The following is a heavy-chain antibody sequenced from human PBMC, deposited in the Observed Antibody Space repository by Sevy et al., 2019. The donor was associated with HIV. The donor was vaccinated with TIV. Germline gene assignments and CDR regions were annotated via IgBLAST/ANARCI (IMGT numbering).Heavy chain of an antibody. CDR2: ILYSGST. V-gene: IGHV4-30-4*01. CDR3: ARSKNDYSNAVEFDS. D-gene: IGHD4-4*01. J-gene: IGHJ4*02. CDR1: GGSVSSGDHH. Sequence: SETLSLTCSVSGGSVSSGDHHWSWIRQTPGKGLEWIGYILYSGSTYYNPSIKSRITVSVDTSKNQFSLKLDSVTAADTAVYFCARSKNDYSNAVEFDSWGQGTLVTVSS.